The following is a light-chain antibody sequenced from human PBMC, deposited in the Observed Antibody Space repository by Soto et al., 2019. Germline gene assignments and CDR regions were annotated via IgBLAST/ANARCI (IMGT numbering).Light chain of an antibody. CDR1: QTVYSD. V-gene: IGKV3-15*01. Sequence: EVVMTQSPDTLSVSPGEGATLSCRASQTVYSDLAWYQQKPGQAPRLLIYGASTRATGIPARFSGRGSGTEFTLTISSLQSEDFAVYYCQQYNNWPRTFGQGTKVDIK. J-gene: IGKJ1*01. CDR3: QQYNNWPRT. CDR2: GAS.